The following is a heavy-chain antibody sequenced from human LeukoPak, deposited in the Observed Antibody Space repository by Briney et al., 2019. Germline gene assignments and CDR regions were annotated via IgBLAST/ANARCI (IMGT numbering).Heavy chain of an antibody. CDR3: VIWGDYDVLTGYYVPDY. D-gene: IGHD3-9*01. CDR1: GFTFSNYA. V-gene: IGHV3-23*01. Sequence: GGSLRLSCVASGFTFSNYAMSWVRQAPGKGLEWVSAITGSGTSTYYADSLKGLFTISRDNSKNTVFLQMNSLRHEDTAIYYCVIWGDYDVLTGYYVPDYWGQGTLVTVSS. CDR2: ITGSGTST. J-gene: IGHJ4*02.